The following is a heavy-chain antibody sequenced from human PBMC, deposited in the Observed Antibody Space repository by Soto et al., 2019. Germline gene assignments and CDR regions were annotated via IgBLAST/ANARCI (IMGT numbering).Heavy chain of an antibody. CDR3: ARGHSTDCSNGVCSFFYNHEMDV. CDR1: GYSFTDYH. D-gene: IGHD2-8*01. V-gene: IGHV1-2*04. J-gene: IGHJ6*02. Sequence: GPSVKVSCKASGYSFTDYHIHWVRQAPGQGLECLGRINPKSGGTSTAQKFQGWVTMTRDRSISTVYMELTRLRSDDTAVYFCARGHSTDCSNGVCSFFYNHEMDVWGQGTTVTVSS. CDR2: INPKSGGT.